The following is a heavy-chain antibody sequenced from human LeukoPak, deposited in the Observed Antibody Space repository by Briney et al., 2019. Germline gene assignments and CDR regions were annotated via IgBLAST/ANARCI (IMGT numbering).Heavy chain of an antibody. CDR2: INSDGSST. D-gene: IGHD2-2*01. CDR1: GFTFSSYW. Sequence: GGSLRLSCAASGFTFSSYWMHWVCQAPGKGLVWVSRINSDGSSTSYADSVKGRFTISRDNAKNTLYLQMNSLRAEDTAVYYCARGYCSSTSCRSYAFDIWGQGTMVTVSS. J-gene: IGHJ3*02. V-gene: IGHV3-74*01. CDR3: ARGYCSSTSCRSYAFDI.